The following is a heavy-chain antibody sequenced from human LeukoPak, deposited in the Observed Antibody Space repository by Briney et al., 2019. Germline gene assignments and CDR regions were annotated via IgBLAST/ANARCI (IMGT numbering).Heavy chain of an antibody. Sequence: ASETLSLTCPVYGGSFSGYYWNWIRQPPGKGLEWIGEINHSGSTNYNPSLKSRVTISVDTSKNQFSLKLSSVTAADTAVYYCARGRRAMDVWGQGTTVTVSS. V-gene: IGHV4-34*01. J-gene: IGHJ6*02. CDR2: INHSGST. CDR3: ARGRRAMDV. CDR1: GGSFSGYY.